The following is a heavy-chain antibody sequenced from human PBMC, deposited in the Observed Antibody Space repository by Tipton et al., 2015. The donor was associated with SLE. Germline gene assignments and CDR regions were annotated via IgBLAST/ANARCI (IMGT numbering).Heavy chain of an antibody. CDR1: GDSVTSSGYY. CDR2: ISYDGRT. D-gene: IGHD7-27*01. Sequence: TLSLTCTATGDSVTSSGYYWSWIRQHPGKGLEWIGFISYDGRTKYNPSLKSRVTISLDTSKTQFFLRLSSVTAADTAVYFCARGPNWGLDDAFDTWGQGTMVSVSS. V-gene: IGHV4-31*03. J-gene: IGHJ3*02. CDR3: ARGPNWGLDDAFDT.